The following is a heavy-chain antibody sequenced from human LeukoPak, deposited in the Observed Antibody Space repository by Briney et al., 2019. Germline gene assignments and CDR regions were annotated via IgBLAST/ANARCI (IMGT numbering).Heavy chain of an antibody. V-gene: IGHV3-48*01. CDR3: ARGTASGDV. CDR1: GFTFSSYS. D-gene: IGHD5-18*01. J-gene: IGHJ6*04. CDR2: ISSSSSTI. Sequence: GGSLRLSCAASGFTFSSYSMNWVREARGKGLEWVSYISSSSSTIYYADSVKGRFTISRDNAKNSLYLQMNSLRAEDTAVYYCARGTASGDVWGKGTTVTVSS.